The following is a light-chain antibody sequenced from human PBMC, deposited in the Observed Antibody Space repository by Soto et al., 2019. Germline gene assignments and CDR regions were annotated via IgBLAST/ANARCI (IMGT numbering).Light chain of an antibody. J-gene: IGKJ1*01. CDR2: AAS. CDR3: LHDYNYPRT. CDR1: QGINNE. Sequence: AIQMTQSPSSLSASVGDRVTMTCRASQGINNELAWYQQKPGKAPKLLIYAASNLHSGVPSRFSGSGSRTDFALTISSLQPEDFATYFCLHDYNYPRTFGQGTKVE. V-gene: IGKV1-6*01.